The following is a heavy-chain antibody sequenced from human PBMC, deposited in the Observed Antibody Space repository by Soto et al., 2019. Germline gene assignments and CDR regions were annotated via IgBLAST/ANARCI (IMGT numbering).Heavy chain of an antibody. J-gene: IGHJ6*03. CDR3: ARESLHSRIPLYYYMDV. D-gene: IGHD4-4*01. V-gene: IGHV1-18*01. CDR1: GYTFTSYG. CDR2: ISAYNGNT. Sequence: ASVKVSCKASGYTFTSYGISWVRQAPGQGLERMGWISAYNGNTNYAQKLQGRVTMTTDTSTSTAYMELRSLRSDDTAVYYCARESLHSRIPLYYYMDVWGKGTTVTVSS.